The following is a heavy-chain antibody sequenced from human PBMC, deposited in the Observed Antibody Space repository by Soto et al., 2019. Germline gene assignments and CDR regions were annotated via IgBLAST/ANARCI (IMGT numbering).Heavy chain of an antibody. CDR3: ARLIGNSWLDS. V-gene: IGHV6-1*01. CDR2: TYYRSKWYN. Sequence: SQTLSLTCAISGDSVSSNSATWDCIRQSPSRGLEWLGRTYYRSKWYNDYAVSVKSRITINPDTSNNQLSLQLNSVTPDDTAVYYCARLIGNSWLDSRGQGTLVTV. J-gene: IGHJ5*01. CDR1: GDSVSSNSAT. D-gene: IGHD3-16*01.